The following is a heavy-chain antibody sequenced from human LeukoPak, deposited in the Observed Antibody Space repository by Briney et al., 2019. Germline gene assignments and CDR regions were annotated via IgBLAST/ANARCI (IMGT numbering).Heavy chain of an antibody. J-gene: IGHJ4*02. CDR3: ARDFTIFGPQTYFRSHTFDY. CDR2: ISSSGSTI. Sequence: PGGSLRLSCVASGFTFSTYWMSWVRQAPGKGLEWVSYISSSGSTIYYADSVKGRFTISRDNAKNSLYLQMNSLRAEDTAVYYCARDFTIFGPQTYFRSHTFDYWGQGTLVTVSS. D-gene: IGHD3-3*01. V-gene: IGHV3-11*01. CDR1: GFTFSTYW.